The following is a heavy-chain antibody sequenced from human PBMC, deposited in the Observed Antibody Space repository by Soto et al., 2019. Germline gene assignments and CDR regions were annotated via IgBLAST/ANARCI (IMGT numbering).Heavy chain of an antibody. CDR2: ISGSGGST. Sequence: GGSLRLSCAASGFTFSSYAMSWVRQAPGKGLEWVSAISGSGGSTYYADSVKGRFTISRDNSKNTLYLQMNSLRAEDTAVYYCAKDSRTGTTTRVGTEGYTMIVVVQTTNFDYWGQGTLVTVSS. V-gene: IGHV3-23*01. CDR3: AKDSRTGTTTRVGTEGYTMIVVVQTTNFDY. J-gene: IGHJ4*02. D-gene: IGHD3-22*01. CDR1: GFTFSSYA.